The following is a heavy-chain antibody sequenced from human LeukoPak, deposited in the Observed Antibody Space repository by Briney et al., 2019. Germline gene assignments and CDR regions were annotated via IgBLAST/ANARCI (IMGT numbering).Heavy chain of an antibody. Sequence: GGSLLLSCAATGFPFSRYWMAWARQAPGKGLEWVANIRGDAGDKGYADSVKGRFTISRDNGKNSLYLQMNSLTDEDTAVYYCARDVAGALDFWGQGTLLIVSS. CDR2: IRGDAGDK. CDR1: GFPFSRYW. D-gene: IGHD6-19*01. J-gene: IGHJ4*02. V-gene: IGHV3-7*01. CDR3: ARDVAGALDF.